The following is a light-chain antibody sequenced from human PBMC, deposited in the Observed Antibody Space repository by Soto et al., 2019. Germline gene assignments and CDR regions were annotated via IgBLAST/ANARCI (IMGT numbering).Light chain of an antibody. CDR1: QSVSSN. CDR3: QQYENWPLT. V-gene: IGKV3-15*01. CDR2: GAS. J-gene: IGKJ4*01. Sequence: EIVMTQSPATLSVSPGERATLSCRASQSVSSNLAWYQQKLGQAPRLLIYGASTRAIGIPARFSGSGSGTEFIHTISSLQSEDFAVYYCQQYENWPLTFGGGTKVEIK.